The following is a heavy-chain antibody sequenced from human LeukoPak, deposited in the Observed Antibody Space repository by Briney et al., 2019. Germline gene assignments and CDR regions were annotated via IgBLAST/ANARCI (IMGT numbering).Heavy chain of an antibody. CDR3: AREGPAASTSFYYFMDV. CDR2: MYTSGAT. D-gene: IGHD2-2*01. CDR1: GDSISNYY. Sequence: SETLSLTCIVSGDSISNYYWSWIRQPAGKGLEWIGRMYTSGATNYNPSLKSRTTMSVDTSKNQLSLRLSSVTAADRAVYYCAREGPAASTSFYYFMDVWGKGTTVTVSS. J-gene: IGHJ6*03. V-gene: IGHV4-4*07.